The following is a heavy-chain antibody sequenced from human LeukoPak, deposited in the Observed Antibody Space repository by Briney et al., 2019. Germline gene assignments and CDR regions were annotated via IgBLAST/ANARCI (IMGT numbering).Heavy chain of an antibody. D-gene: IGHD3-3*01. V-gene: IGHV3-21*01. CDR3: VRDLLRFLECVRGN. J-gene: IGHJ4*02. CDR2: ISSSGNNI. Sequence: GGSLRLSCVASGFTFNTYGMNWVRQAPGKGLEWVSFISSSGNNIYYADSVKGRFTISRDNAKKSLFLQMNSLRADDTARYYCVRDLLRFLECVRGNWGQGTLVTVSS. CDR1: GFTFNTYG.